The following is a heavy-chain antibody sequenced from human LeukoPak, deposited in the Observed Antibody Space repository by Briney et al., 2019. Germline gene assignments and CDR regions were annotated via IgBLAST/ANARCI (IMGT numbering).Heavy chain of an antibody. CDR1: GYSINNYW. V-gene: IGHV5-51*01. J-gene: IGHJ5*02. CDR2: IYPTDSDI. D-gene: IGHD2-15*01. CDR3: ARQEYCSGGSCYTWFDP. Sequence: GESLKISCKGSGYSINNYWIGWVRQMPGKGLEWMGIIYPTDSDIRYSPSFQGQVTISADKSISTAYLQWSSLKASDTAMYYCARQEYCSGGSCYTWFDPWGQGTLVTVSS.